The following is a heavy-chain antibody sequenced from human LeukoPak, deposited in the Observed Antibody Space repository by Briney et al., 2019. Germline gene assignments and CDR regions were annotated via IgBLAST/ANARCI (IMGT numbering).Heavy chain of an antibody. CDR2: ISYSGST. V-gene: IGHV4-59*01. Sequence: SETLSLTRTVSGGSISSYYWSWIRQPPGKGLEWIGYISYSGSTNYNPSLKSRVTISVDTSKNQFSLKLRSVTAADTAVYYCARYVWGSYPTFEDYWGQGTLVTVSS. CDR1: GGSISSYY. CDR3: ARYVWGSYPTFEDY. D-gene: IGHD3-16*02. J-gene: IGHJ4*02.